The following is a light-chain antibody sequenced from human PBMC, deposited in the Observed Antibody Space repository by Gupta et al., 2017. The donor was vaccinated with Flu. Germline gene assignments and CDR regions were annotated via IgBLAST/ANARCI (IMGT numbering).Light chain of an antibody. CDR3: QGWYRTSGPVV. CDR2: ADT. V-gene: IGLV3-21*03. J-gene: IGLJ2*01. CDR1: KIRRKS. Sequence: GKTGTSKGGGNKIRRKSVHGYQYDPGQSPLLVVYADTDLSSGIPERFSDTNYGSTATLTSSRVEAGDEADYYCQGWYRTSGPVVFGGGTKLTVL.